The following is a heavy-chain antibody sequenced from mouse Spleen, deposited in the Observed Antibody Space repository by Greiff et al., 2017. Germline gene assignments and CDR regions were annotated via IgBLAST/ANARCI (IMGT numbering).Heavy chain of an antibody. V-gene: IGHV2-6-1*01. J-gene: IGHJ4*01. CDR3: ARHYDYPYAMDY. CDR1: GFSLTSYG. D-gene: IGHD2-4*01. Sequence: VQLQESGPGLVAPSQSLSITCTISGFSLTSYGVHWVRQPPGKGLEWLVVIWSDGSTTYNSALKSRLSISKDNSKSQVFLKMNSLQTDDTAMYYCARHYDYPYAMDYWGQGTSVTVSS. CDR2: IWSDGST.